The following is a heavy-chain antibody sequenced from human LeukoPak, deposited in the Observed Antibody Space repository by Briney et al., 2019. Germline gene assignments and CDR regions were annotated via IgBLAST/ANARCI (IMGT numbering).Heavy chain of an antibody. J-gene: IGHJ6*03. V-gene: IGHV4-4*07. CDR2: IYTSGST. CDR3: ARGIAAAGSYYMDV. CDR1: GGSISSYY. Sequence: SETLSLTCTVSGGSISSYYWSWIRQPAGKGLEWIGRIYTSGSTNYNPSLKSRVTMSVDTSKNQFSLKLSSVTAADTAVYYCARGIAAAGSYYMDVWGKGTTVTVSS. D-gene: IGHD6-13*01.